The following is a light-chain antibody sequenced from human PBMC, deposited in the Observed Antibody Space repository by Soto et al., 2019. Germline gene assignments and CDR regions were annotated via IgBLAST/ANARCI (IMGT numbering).Light chain of an antibody. V-gene: IGLV2-14*01. J-gene: IGLJ3*02. CDR3: SSYTSGSTGV. CDR1: SSDVGAYNY. Sequence: QSVLTQPAAVSGSPGQSITISCTGTSSDVGAYNYVSWYRQHPGKAPKLMIYEVSNRPSGVSNRFSGSKSGNTASLTISGLQAEDEGDYYCSSYTSGSTGVFGGGTKLTVL. CDR2: EVS.